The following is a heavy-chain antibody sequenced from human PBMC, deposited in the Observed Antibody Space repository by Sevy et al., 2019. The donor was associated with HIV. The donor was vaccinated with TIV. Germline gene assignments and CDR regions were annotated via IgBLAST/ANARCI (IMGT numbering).Heavy chain of an antibody. V-gene: IGHV3-21*01. D-gene: IGHD1-26*01. J-gene: IGHJ4*02. Sequence: GGSLRLSCAASGFTFIRYNMNWVRQAPGKGLEWVSSVSGSSNYIYYEESLKGRFIISRENAKEKLYLQMNSLRADDTVVYYCAGVPPDGSYDYFDYWGQGTLVTVSS. CDR1: GFTFIRYN. CDR3: AGVPPDGSYDYFDY. CDR2: VSGSSNYI.